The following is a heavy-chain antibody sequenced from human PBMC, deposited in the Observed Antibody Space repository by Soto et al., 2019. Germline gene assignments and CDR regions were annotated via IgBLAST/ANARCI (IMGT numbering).Heavy chain of an antibody. D-gene: IGHD6-13*01. J-gene: IGHJ4*02. CDR3: AASTIAAAATHY. CDR2: IYYSGST. Sequence: PSETLSLTCTVSGGSISSYYWSWIRQPPGKGLEWIGYIYYSGSTNYNPSLKSRVTISVDTSKNQFSLKLSSVTAADTAVYYCAASTIAAAATHYWGQGTLVTVS. V-gene: IGHV4-59*08. CDR1: GGSISSYY.